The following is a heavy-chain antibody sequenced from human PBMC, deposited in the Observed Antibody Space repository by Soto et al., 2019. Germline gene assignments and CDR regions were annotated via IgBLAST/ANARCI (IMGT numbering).Heavy chain of an antibody. CDR1: GCSISSSNW. Sequence: SETLSLTCAVSGCSISSSNWWSWVRQPPGKGLEWIGEIYHSGSTNYNPSLKSRVTISVDKSKNQFSLRLSSVTAADTAVYYCARVHYYGSGSYYFDYWGQGTLVTVSS. CDR2: IYHSGST. V-gene: IGHV4-4*02. J-gene: IGHJ4*02. CDR3: ARVHYYGSGSYYFDY. D-gene: IGHD3-10*01.